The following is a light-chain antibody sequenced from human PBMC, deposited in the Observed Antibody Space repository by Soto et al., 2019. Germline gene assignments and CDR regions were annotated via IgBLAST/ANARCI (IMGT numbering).Light chain of an antibody. CDR1: SSDVGGYNY. CDR2: EVS. CDR3: SSYAGSNNV. J-gene: IGLJ1*01. V-gene: IGLV2-8*01. Sequence: QSALTQPPSASGSPGQSVTISCTGTSSDVGGYNYVSWYQQHPGKAPKLMIYEVSKRPSGVPVRFSGSKSGNTASLTVSGLQAEDESDYYCSSYAGSNNVFGTGTKLTVL.